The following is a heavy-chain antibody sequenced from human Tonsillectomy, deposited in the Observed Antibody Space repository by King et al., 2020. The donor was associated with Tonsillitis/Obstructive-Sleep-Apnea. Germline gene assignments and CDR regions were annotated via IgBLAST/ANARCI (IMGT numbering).Heavy chain of an antibody. D-gene: IGHD4-23*01. J-gene: IGHJ4*02. V-gene: IGHV3-21*01. CDR3: ARWELGSQQPGFDY. Sequence: VQLVESGGGLVKPGGSLRLSCKASGFNFSSYSMNWVRQAPGKVLEWVSFISTRSSYIYYSYSVKGRVTISLDDAKNSLYLQLNSLRAEDTAVYYCARWELGSQQPGFDYWGQGTPVTVSS. CDR2: ISTRSSYI. CDR1: GFNFSSYS.